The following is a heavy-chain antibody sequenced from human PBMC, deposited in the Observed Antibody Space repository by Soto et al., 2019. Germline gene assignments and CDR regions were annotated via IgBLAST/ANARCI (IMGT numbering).Heavy chain of an antibody. CDR3: AGELHYYYYGMDV. Sequence: PGGSLRLSCAASGFTFSSYAMHWVRQAPGKGLEWVAVISYDGSNKYYADSVKGRFTISRDNSKNTLYLQMNSLRAEDTAVYYCAGELHYYYYGMDVWGQGTTVTVSS. CDR2: ISYDGSNK. V-gene: IGHV3-30-3*01. CDR1: GFTFSSYA. D-gene: IGHD1-26*01. J-gene: IGHJ6*02.